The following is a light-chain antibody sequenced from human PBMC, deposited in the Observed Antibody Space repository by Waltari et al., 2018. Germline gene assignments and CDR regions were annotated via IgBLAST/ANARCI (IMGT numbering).Light chain of an antibody. CDR3: QQSYSVPRGGFA. CDR1: QSIANY. Sequence: DIQMTQSPSSLSASVGDRISITCRASQSIANYLNWYQQKPGKAPDLLIYDGSYLFSGVPSRFSGSGSGTDFTLTIDSLQPEDFATYYCQQSYSVPRGGFAFGPGTKVDIK. CDR2: DGS. J-gene: IGKJ3*01. V-gene: IGKV1-39*01.